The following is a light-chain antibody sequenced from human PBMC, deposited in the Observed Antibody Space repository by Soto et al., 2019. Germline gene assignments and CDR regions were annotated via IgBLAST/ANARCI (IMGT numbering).Light chain of an antibody. V-gene: IGLV2-14*01. CDR3: SSHTSGSTRV. J-gene: IGLJ1*01. CDR1: SSDVGGYNY. Sequence: QSALTQPASVSGSPGQSITISCTGTSSDVGGYNYVSWYQQHPGKAPKLMIYDVTKRPSGVSNRFSGSKPGNTASLTISGLQPEDEADYYCSSHTSGSTRVFGSGTKVTVL. CDR2: DVT.